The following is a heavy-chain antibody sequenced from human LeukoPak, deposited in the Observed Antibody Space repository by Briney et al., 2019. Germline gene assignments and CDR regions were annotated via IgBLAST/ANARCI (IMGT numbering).Heavy chain of an antibody. CDR3: ARANGSSILYYYYYMDV. CDR2: INHSGST. J-gene: IGHJ6*03. CDR1: GGSFSGYY. D-gene: IGHD1-26*01. Sequence: SETLSLTCAVYGGSFSGYYWSWIRQPPGKGLERIGEINHSGSTNYNPSLKSRVTISVDTSKNQFSLKLSSVTAADTAVYYCARANGSSILYYYYYMDVWGKGTTVTVSS. V-gene: IGHV4-34*01.